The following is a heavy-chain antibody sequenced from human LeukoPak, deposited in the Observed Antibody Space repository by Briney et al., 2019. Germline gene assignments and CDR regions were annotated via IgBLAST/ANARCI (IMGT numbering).Heavy chain of an antibody. Sequence: GGSLRLSCSASGFPFSSYAMHWVRQAPGKGLEWVSAISGRGTTYYADSVKGRFTVSRDNSKNTLYLQMNSLRAEDTVVYYCAKDPMVRGSTYDYWGQGTLVTVSS. CDR3: AKDPMVRGSTYDY. V-gene: IGHV3-23*01. J-gene: IGHJ4*02. CDR1: GFPFSSYA. D-gene: IGHD3-10*01. CDR2: ISGRGTT.